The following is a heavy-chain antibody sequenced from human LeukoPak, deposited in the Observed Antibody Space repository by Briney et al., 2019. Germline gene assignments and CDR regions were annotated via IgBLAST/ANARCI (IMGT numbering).Heavy chain of an antibody. CDR2: IRSKAYGGTI. V-gene: IGHV3-49*04. J-gene: IGHJ4*02. CDR3: SRYFQGYHFWGGHYGQFDY. CDR1: GFTFGDYP. D-gene: IGHD3-3*01. Sequence: PGGSLRLSCTASGFTFGDYPMNWVRQAPGKGLEWVGVIRSKAYGGTIEYAASVKDRFTISRDDSKSIAYLQMNSLKTEDTAVYYCSRYFQGYHFWGGHYGQFDYWGQGTLVTVSS.